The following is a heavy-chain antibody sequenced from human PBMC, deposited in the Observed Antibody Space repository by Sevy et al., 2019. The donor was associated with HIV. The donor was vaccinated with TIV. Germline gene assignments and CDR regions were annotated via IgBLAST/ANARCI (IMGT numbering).Heavy chain of an antibody. V-gene: IGHV3-33*08. CDR2: IRYDGSNK. J-gene: IGHJ6*02. D-gene: IGHD3-3*01. Sequence: GGSLRLSCSASGINFRNSIFHWVRQAPGKGLEWVAVIRYDGSNKYYADSVKGRFTISRDNSKNTLYLQMNSLRAEDTAVYYCARDRLGITISAEWGGGMDVWGQGTTVTVSS. CDR3: ARDRLGITISAEWGGGMDV. CDR1: GINFRNSI.